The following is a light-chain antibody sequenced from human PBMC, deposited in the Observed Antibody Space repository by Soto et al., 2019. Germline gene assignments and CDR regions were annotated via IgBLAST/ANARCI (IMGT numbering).Light chain of an antibody. CDR3: HQHGGSPET. J-gene: IGKJ1*01. CDR2: GAS. CDR1: RSVNNNY. V-gene: IGKV3-20*01. Sequence: IVLTQSPGTLSLSPGERAALSGRASRSVNNNYLAWYQQKPGQAPRLLIFGASSRATGIPDRFIGSGSGTEFILTISRLEPDDFAIYHCHQHGGSPETFGQGTKVDIK.